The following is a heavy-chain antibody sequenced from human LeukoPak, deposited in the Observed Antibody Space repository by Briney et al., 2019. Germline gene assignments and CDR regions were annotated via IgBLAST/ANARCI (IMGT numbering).Heavy chain of an antibody. V-gene: IGHV3-33*01. Sequence: GRSLRLSCAASGFTFSGFGIHWVRQAPGEGLEWVTLIMYDGSNKYYADSVKGRFTISRDNSKNTVYLQMDSLRAEDTAVYYCARDSITIFGVINYWGQGTLVTVSS. D-gene: IGHD3-3*01. CDR3: ARDSITIFGVINY. J-gene: IGHJ4*02. CDR2: IMYDGSNK. CDR1: GFTFSGFG.